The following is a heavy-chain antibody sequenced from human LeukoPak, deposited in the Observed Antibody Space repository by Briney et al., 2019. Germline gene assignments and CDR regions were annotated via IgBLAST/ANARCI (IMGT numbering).Heavy chain of an antibody. CDR3: ARGAVTTTFEY. CDR2: IYSGSST. CDR1: GFTVSSGY. D-gene: IGHD4-17*01. Sequence: GGSLRLSCAASGFTVSSGYMSWVRQAPGKGLEWVSIIYSGSSTYYADSVKGRFTISRDNSKNTLSLQMNSLRAEDTAVYYCARGAVTTTFEYWGQGTLVTVSS. V-gene: IGHV3-53*01. J-gene: IGHJ4*02.